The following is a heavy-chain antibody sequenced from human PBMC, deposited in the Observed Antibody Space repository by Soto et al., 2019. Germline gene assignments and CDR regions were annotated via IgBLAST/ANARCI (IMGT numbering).Heavy chain of an antibody. CDR2: LIPILGTA. CDR1: GGTFRSYA. D-gene: IGHD2-21*02. J-gene: IGHJ4*02. V-gene: IGHV1-69*12. CDR3: ASSDYCGGDCYAFLDY. Sequence: QVQLVQSGAEVKQPGSSVRVSCKTSGGTFRSYAFSWVRQAPGQGLEWMGGLIPILGTANYAQKLQGRLAIMADDSTSTAYMELSSLRSEDTAVYYCASSDYCGGDCYAFLDYWGQGTLVTVPS.